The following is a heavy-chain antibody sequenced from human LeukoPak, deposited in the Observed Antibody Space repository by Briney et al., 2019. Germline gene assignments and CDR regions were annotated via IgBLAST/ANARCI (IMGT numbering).Heavy chain of an antibody. V-gene: IGHV3-23*01. J-gene: IGHJ6*03. CDR2: FSGRGGST. CDR3: ARVSGSGTPVYYYSYMDV. CDR1: GFTFSSYG. Sequence: PGGSLRLSCAASGFTFSSYGMSWVRQAPGKGLEWFSAFSGRGGSTYYADSVKGRFTISRDNAKNTLYLQMDSLRAEDTAIYYCARVSGSGTPVYYYSYMDVWGKGTTVIVSS. D-gene: IGHD3-10*01.